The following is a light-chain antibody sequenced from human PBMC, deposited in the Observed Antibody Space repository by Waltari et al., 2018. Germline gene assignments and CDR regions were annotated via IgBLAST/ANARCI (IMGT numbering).Light chain of an antibody. CDR2: DDT. J-gene: IGLJ2*01. Sequence: QSVLTQPPSVSAAPGQRVTISCTGSTSNIGGSYVSWYQQVPGTAPKIVMYDDTKRPSGISDRFSGSKSRTSVSLAITGLQTGDEAVYYCSTWDNSLKTWIFGGGTRLTVL. V-gene: IGLV1-51*01. CDR3: STWDNSLKTWI. CDR1: TSNIGGSY.